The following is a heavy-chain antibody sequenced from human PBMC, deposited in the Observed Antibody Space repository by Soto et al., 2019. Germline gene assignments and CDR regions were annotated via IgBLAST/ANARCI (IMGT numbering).Heavy chain of an antibody. V-gene: IGHV2-5*01. D-gene: IGHD3-3*01. CDR3: VHSKYPDFWSGYYSFYFDY. CDR2: IYWTDDK. Sequence: QITLKESGPTQVKPTQTLTLTCTFSGFSLSTSGEGVGWISQPPGKALEWLALIYWTDDKPYSPSLKNRLTVTKEAYKNQWVLTMTNMDPLDTATYYWVHSKYPDFWSGYYSFYFDYWGQGTLVTVSS. CDR1: GFSLSTSGEG. J-gene: IGHJ4*02.